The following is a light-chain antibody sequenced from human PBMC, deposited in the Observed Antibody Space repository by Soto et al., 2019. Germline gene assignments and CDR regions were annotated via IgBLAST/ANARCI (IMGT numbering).Light chain of an antibody. J-gene: IGKJ1*01. CDR3: QQYNSYSWT. V-gene: IGKV1-17*01. CDR1: QTISNY. Sequence: IQITQSPSSLSASVGDRVTITFRASQTISNYLNWYQQKPGKAPYLLIYAASSLQSGVPSRFSGSSSGTEFTLTISSLQPEDVATYYCQQYNSYSWTFGQGTKVDIK. CDR2: AAS.